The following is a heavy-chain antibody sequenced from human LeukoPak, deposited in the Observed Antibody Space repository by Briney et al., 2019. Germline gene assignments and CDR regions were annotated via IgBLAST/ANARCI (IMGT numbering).Heavy chain of an antibody. CDR1: AYTFTAYY. J-gene: IGHJ5*02. CDR3: AGTLFDYGDLGWFDP. Sequence: VASVKVSCKASAYTFTAYYIHWVRQAPGHGLEWMGWINPNSGGTNYAQTFQGRVTMTRDTSINTAYMELSRLRSDDTAVYYGAGTLFDYGDLGWFDPWGQGTLVTVSS. CDR2: INPNSGGT. D-gene: IGHD2-21*01. V-gene: IGHV1-2*02.